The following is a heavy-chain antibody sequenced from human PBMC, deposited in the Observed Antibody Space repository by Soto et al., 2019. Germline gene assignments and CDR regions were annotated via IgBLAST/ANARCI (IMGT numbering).Heavy chain of an antibody. CDR3: ARVERTWIYFPY. Sequence: QVQLQESGPGLVKPSQTLSLTCTVSGGSIGSGDFYWTWIRQPAGKGLEYIGYIHRSGSTYYNPSLKTRVIISVDTSKNQFSLKLTSLTAADTARYYCARVERTWIYFPYWGQGALVTVSS. V-gene: IGHV4-30-4*01. CDR2: IHRSGST. D-gene: IGHD3-10*01. J-gene: IGHJ4*02. CDR1: GGSIGSGDFY.